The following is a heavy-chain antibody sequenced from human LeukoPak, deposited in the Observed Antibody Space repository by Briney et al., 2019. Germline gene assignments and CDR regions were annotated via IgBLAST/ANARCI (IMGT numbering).Heavy chain of an antibody. Sequence: TSETLSLTCTVSGGSISSSRYYWGWIRQPPGKGLEWIGSIHYSGSTYYNPSLKSRVTVSVDTSENQFSLKLSSVAAADTAVYYCARDPRIAAPLFDYWGQGTLVTVSS. J-gene: IGHJ4*02. V-gene: IGHV4-39*07. D-gene: IGHD6-6*01. CDR3: ARDPRIAAPLFDY. CDR1: GGSISSSRYY. CDR2: IHYSGST.